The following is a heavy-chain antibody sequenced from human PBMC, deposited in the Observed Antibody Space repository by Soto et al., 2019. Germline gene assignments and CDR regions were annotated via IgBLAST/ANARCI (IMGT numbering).Heavy chain of an antibody. CDR3: ERTSTSGTRVDY. V-gene: IGHV4-4*02. J-gene: IGHJ4*02. CDR1: GGSISTSNW. D-gene: IGHD1-1*01. CDR2: VYHSGST. Sequence: SETLSLTCAVSGGSISTSNWWSWVRQPPGKGLEWIWEVYHSGSTNYNPSFKSRVAMSVDKSKNQFSLKLNSVTAADTALYYCERTSTSGTRVDYWGQGSLVTVSS.